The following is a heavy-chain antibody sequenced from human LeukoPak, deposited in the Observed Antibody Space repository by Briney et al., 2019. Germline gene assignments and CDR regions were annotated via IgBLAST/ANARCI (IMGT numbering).Heavy chain of an antibody. V-gene: IGHV3-30-3*02. CDR3: AKPISGGLAVSADWFDP. J-gene: IGHJ5*02. CDR2: ISYDGSNK. Sequence: GGSLRLSCAASGFTFSSSAMHWVRQAPGKGLEWVAVISYDGSNKYYADSVRGRFTISRDNSKDTLYLQLNSLTAEDTAIYYCAKPISGGLAVSADWFDPWGQGTLVTVSS. D-gene: IGHD6-19*01. CDR1: GFTFSSSA.